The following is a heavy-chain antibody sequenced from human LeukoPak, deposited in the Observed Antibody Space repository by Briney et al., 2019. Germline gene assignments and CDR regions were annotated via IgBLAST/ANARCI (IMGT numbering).Heavy chain of an antibody. J-gene: IGHJ4*02. CDR1: GFTFSSYE. CDR2: ISGSGSNI. D-gene: IGHD1-26*01. Sequence: GGSLRLPCAASGFTFSSYEMNWVRQAPGKGLEWVSYISGSGSNIYYADYVKGRFTISRDNAKNSLYLQMNSLRAEDTAVYHCARAMLVGATTFDYWGQGTLVTVSS. V-gene: IGHV3-48*03. CDR3: ARAMLVGATTFDY.